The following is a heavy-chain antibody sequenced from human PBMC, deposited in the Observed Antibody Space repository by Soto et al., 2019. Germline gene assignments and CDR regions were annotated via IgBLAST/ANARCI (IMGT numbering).Heavy chain of an antibody. CDR1: VFAFSSYS. J-gene: IGHJ4*02. CDR2: ISSDSTHI. CDR3: ARFEAVGPTPFEC. Sequence: VGSLILTCAASVFAFSSYSMDWVRQAPGKGLEWVSSISSDSTHILYAASLKGRFTISRDNAKNSLYLQMNSLRAEDTAVYYCARFEAVGPTPFECWGQGTLVTVSS. D-gene: IGHD1-26*01. V-gene: IGHV3-21*01.